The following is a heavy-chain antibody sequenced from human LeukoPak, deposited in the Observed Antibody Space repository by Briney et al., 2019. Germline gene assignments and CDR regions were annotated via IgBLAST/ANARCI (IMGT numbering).Heavy chain of an antibody. Sequence: PSETLSLTCTVSGGSISSYYWSWIRQPPGKGLEWIGYIYYSGSTNYNPSLKSRVTISVDTSKNQFSLKMTSVTAADTAVYYCAREFDSRFFFDYWGQGILVTVYS. J-gene: IGHJ4*02. D-gene: IGHD3-22*01. CDR3: AREFDSRFFFDY. CDR1: GGSISSYY. V-gene: IGHV4-59*01. CDR2: IYYSGST.